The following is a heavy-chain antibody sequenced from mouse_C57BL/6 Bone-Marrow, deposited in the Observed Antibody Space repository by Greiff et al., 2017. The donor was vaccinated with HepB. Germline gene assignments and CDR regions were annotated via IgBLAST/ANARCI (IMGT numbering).Heavy chain of an antibody. D-gene: IGHD2-4*01. CDR1: GFTFSSYA. J-gene: IGHJ3*01. CDR2: ISDGGSYT. V-gene: IGHV5-4*03. CDR3: ARAYDYDRGAWFAY. Sequence: EVKLVESGGGLVKPGGSLKLSCAASGFTFSSYAMSWVRQTPEKRLEWVATISDGGSYTYYPDNVKGRFTISRDNAKNNPYLQMSHLKSEDTAMYYCARAYDYDRGAWFAYWGQGTLVTVSA.